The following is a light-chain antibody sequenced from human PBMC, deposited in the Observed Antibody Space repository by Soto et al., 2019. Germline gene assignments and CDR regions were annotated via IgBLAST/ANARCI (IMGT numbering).Light chain of an antibody. CDR3: QQYYSTPWT. CDR1: QSVLYSSNNKNY. CDR2: WAS. J-gene: IGKJ1*01. Sequence: DIVMTQSPDSLAVSLGERATINCKSSQSVLYSSNNKNYLAWYQQKPGQPPKLLIYWASTRESGVPDRFSGSGPGTDFTLTISSLQAEDVAVYYCQQYYSTPWTFGQGTKVAIK. V-gene: IGKV4-1*01.